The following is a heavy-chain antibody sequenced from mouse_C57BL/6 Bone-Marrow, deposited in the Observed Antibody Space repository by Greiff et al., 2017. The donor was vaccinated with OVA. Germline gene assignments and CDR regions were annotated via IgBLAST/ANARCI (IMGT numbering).Heavy chain of an antibody. J-gene: IGHJ2*01. CDR1: GFTFTDYY. V-gene: IGHV7-3*01. D-gene: IGHD1-1*01. CDR2: IRNKANGYTT. CDR3: ASAYYYGSSGYYLDY. Sequence: EVQRVESGGGLVQPGGSLSLSCAASGFTFTDYYMSWVRQPPGKALEWLGFIRNKANGYTTEYSASVKGRFTISRDNSQSILYLQMNALRAEDSATYYCASAYYYGSSGYYLDYWGQGTTLTVSS.